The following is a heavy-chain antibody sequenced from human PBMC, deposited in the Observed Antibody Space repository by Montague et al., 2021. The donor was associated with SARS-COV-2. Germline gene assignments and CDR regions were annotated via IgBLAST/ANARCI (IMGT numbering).Heavy chain of an antibody. V-gene: IGHV2-5*02. J-gene: IGHJ5*02. D-gene: IGHD3-10*01. CDR1: GFSLSTSGVG. Sequence: PALVKPTQTLTLTCTFSGFSLSTSGVGVGWIRQPPGKALEWLALIYWDDDKRYSPSLKTGLTISKDTSKNQVVLRMTNMDPADTATYYWARNGVEPRGSGRYYSGNWLDPWGQGTLVTVSS. CDR3: ARNGVEPRGSGRYYSGNWLDP. CDR2: IYWDDDK.